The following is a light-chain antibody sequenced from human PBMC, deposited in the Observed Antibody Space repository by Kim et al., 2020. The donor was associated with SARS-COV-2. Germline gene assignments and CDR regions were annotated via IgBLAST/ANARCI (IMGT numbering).Light chain of an antibody. J-gene: IGLJ3*02. Sequence: SSELTQDPAVSVALGQTVTITCQGDTIRNYYVSWYQQRPGQTPVLVMYGRNVRSSGIPDRFSGSTSGNTASLTIPGAQAEDEADYYCNSRDSSGYLGVFG. CDR1: TIRNYY. CDR2: GRN. CDR3: NSRDSSGYLGV. V-gene: IGLV3-19*01.